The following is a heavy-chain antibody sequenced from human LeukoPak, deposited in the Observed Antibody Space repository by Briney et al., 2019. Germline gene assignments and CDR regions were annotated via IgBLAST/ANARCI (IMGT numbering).Heavy chain of an antibody. J-gene: IGHJ2*01. Sequence: SETLSLTCAVYGESFSGYYWSWIRQPPGKGLEWIGEINHSGSTNYNPSLKSRVTISVDTSKNQFSLKLSSVTAADTAVYYCARGRGHGSGSYYNPRYWYFDLWGRGTLVTVSS. CDR2: INHSGST. V-gene: IGHV4-34*01. CDR3: ARGRGHGSGSYYNPRYWYFDL. CDR1: GESFSGYY. D-gene: IGHD3-10*01.